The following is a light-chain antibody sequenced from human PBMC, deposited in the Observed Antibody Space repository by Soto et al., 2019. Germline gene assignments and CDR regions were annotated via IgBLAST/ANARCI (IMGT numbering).Light chain of an antibody. CDR1: SSDVGTYNY. Sequence: QSVLTQPASVSGSPGQSITLSCTGTSSDVGTYNYVSWYQQHPGKAPKLMISQVSNRPSGVSNRFSGSKSGNTASLTISGLQAEDEADYYCSSYTISSPYVFGTGTKVTVL. J-gene: IGLJ1*01. CDR2: QVS. CDR3: SSYTISSPYV. V-gene: IGLV2-14*01.